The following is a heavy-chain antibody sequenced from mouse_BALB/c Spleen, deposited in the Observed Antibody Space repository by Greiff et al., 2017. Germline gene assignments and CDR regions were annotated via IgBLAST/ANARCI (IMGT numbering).Heavy chain of an antibody. Sequence: EVKVVESGGGLVKPGGSLKLSCAASGFTFSSYAMSWVRQSPEKRLEWVAEISSGGSYTYYPDTVTGRFTISRDNAKNTLYLEMSSLRSEDTAMYYCARATGTGYAMDYWGQGTSVTVSS. V-gene: IGHV5-9-4*01. J-gene: IGHJ4*01. CDR3: ARATGTGYAMDY. D-gene: IGHD4-1*02. CDR2: ISSGGSYT. CDR1: GFTFSSYA.